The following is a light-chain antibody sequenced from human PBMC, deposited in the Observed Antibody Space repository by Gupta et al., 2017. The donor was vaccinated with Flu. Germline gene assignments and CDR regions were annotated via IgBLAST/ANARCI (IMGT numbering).Light chain of an antibody. CDR1: QSVSSY. Sequence: ELVLTQSPATLSLSPGERATLSCRASQSVSSYLAWYQQKPGQAPRLLIYDASNRATCIPARFSGSGSGTDFTLTISSLEPEDFAVYYCQQRSNWPSITFGQGTRLEIK. CDR2: DAS. V-gene: IGKV3-11*01. J-gene: IGKJ5*01. CDR3: QQRSNWPSIT.